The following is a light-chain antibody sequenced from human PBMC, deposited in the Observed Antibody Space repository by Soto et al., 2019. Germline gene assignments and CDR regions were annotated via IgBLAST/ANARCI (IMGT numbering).Light chain of an antibody. J-gene: IGKJ1*01. Sequence: EIVLTQSPGTLSLSPGERATLSCRASQSVTSSHLAWYQQKPGQAPRLLIFGASNRATGIPDRFSGSGSGTDFTLTINRLEPEDFAVDYCHPYGSSRTFGQGTKVEIK. CDR1: QSVTSSH. CDR2: GAS. V-gene: IGKV3-20*01. CDR3: HPYGSSRT.